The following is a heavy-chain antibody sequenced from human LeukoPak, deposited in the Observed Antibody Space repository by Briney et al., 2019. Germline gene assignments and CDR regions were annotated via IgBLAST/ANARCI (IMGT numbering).Heavy chain of an antibody. J-gene: IGHJ4*02. CDR2: ISYDGSNE. V-gene: IGHV3-30*04. Sequence: GGSLRLSCAASGFTFSSYVMHWVRQAPGKGLEWVAIISYDGSNEYYADSVKVRFTISRDNSKNTLYLQMNSLRAEDTAVYYCAKGRRYGSGSSFDYWGQGTLVTVSS. CDR1: GFTFSSYV. D-gene: IGHD3-10*01. CDR3: AKGRRYGSGSSFDY.